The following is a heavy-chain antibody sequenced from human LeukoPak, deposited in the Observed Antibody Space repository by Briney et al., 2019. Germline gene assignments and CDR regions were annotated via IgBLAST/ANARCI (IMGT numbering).Heavy chain of an antibody. D-gene: IGHD6-19*01. V-gene: IGHV3-11*04. CDR3: ARAPYSSGWYGKGYYFDY. Sequence: GGSLRLSCAASGFTFSDYYMSWIRQAPGKGLEWVSYISSRGSTIYYADSVKGRFTISRDNAKNSLYLQMNSLRAEDTAVYYCARAPYSSGWYGKGYYFDYWGQGTLVTVSS. CDR1: GFTFSDYY. CDR2: ISSRGSTI. J-gene: IGHJ4*02.